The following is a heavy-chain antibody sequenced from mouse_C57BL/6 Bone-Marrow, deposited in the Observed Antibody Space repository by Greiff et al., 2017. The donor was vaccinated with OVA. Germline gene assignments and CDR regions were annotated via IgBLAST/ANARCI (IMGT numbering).Heavy chain of an antibody. CDR2: IYPGGGYT. D-gene: IGHD1-1*01. V-gene: IGHV1-63*01. CDR3: ARGDYEGFAY. Sequence: QVHVKQSGAELVRPGTSVKMSCKASGYTFTNYWIGWAKQRPGHGLEWIGDIYPGGGYTNYNEKFKGKATLTADKSSSTAYMQFSSLTSEDSAIYYCARGDYEGFAYWGQGTLVTVSA. CDR1: GYTFTNYW. J-gene: IGHJ3*01.